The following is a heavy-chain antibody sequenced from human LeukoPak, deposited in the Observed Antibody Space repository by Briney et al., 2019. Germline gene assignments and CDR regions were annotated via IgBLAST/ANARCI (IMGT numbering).Heavy chain of an antibody. J-gene: IGHJ6*02. CDR1: GYTFTGYG. CDR2: ISAYNGNT. Sequence: ASVKVSCKASGYTFTGYGISWVRQAPGQGLEWMGWISAYNGNTNYAQKLQGRVTMTTDTSTSTAYMELRSLRSDDTAVYYCARVGCSSTSCYANYGMDVWGQGTTVTVSS. CDR3: ARVGCSSTSCYANYGMDV. V-gene: IGHV1-18*01. D-gene: IGHD2-2*01.